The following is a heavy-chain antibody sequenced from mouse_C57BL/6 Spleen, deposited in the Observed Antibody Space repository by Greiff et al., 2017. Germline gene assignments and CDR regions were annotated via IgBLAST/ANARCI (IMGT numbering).Heavy chain of an antibody. D-gene: IGHD2-1*01. CDR3: ARTPIYYGNYGFDY. V-gene: IGHV5-17*01. CDR2: ISSGSSTS. Sequence: EVKLVESGGGLVKPGGSLKLSCAASGFTFSDYGMHWVRQAPEKGLEWVAYISSGSSTSYYADTVKGRFTISRDNAKNTLFLQMTSLRSEDTAMYYCARTPIYYGNYGFDYWGQGTTLTVSS. J-gene: IGHJ2*01. CDR1: GFTFSDYG.